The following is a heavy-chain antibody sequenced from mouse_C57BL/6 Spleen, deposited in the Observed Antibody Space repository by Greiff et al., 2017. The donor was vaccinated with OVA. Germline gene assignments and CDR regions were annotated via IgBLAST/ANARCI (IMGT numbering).Heavy chain of an antibody. CDR1: GYTFTSYT. D-gene: IGHD4-1*01. V-gene: IGHV1-4*01. CDR2: INPSSGYT. J-gene: IGHJ2*01. Sequence: QVQLQQSGAELARPGASVKMSCKASGYTFTSYTMHWVKQRPGQGLEWIGYINPSSGYTKYNQKFKDKATLTADKSSSTAYMQLSSLTSEDSAVYYCARWDSLTLDYWGQGTTLTVSS. CDR3: ARWDSLTLDY.